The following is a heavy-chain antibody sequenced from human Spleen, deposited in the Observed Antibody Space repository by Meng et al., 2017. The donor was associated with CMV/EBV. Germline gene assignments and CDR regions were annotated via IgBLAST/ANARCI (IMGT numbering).Heavy chain of an antibody. CDR1: GFTFDEYG. V-gene: IGHV3-20*03. CDR2: STWNGGST. D-gene: IGHD6-19*01. J-gene: IGHJ5*02. Sequence: GFTFDEYGRSWVRENQGKGREWVYGSTWNGGSTGYAGYVKGRFTIARDNDKNSLYLQMNNLRAEDTALYYCARRGGGYSSGWFPPESWGQGTLVTVSS. CDR3: ARRGGGYSSGWFPPES.